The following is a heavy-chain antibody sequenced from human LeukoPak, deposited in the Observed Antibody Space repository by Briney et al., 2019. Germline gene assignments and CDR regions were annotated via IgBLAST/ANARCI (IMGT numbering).Heavy chain of an antibody. Sequence: ASVKVSCKASGYTFTSYGISWVRQAPGQGREGMGWISAYNGNTNYAQKLQGRVTVTTDTSTSTAYMALRSLKSDDPAVYYCARAWESASYLDYWRQGTLVTVPS. CDR2: ISAYNGNT. CDR1: GYTFTSYG. CDR3: ARAWESASYLDY. V-gene: IGHV1-18*01. D-gene: IGHD1-26*01. J-gene: IGHJ4*02.